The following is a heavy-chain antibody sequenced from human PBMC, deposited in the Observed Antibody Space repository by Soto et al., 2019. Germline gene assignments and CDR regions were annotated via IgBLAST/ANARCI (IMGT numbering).Heavy chain of an antibody. J-gene: IGHJ4*02. Sequence: HPGGSLRLSCAASGFTFSSYAMHWVRQAPGKGLEWVAVISYDGSNKYYADSVKGRFTISRDNSKNTLYLQMNSLRAEDTAVYYCARDFYGSGSYYIDYWGQGT. CDR1: GFTFSSYA. CDR2: ISYDGSNK. D-gene: IGHD3-10*01. V-gene: IGHV3-30-3*01. CDR3: ARDFYGSGSYYIDY.